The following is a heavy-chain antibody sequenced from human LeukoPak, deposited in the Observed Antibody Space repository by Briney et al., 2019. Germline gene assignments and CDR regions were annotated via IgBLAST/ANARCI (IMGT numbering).Heavy chain of an antibody. J-gene: IGHJ5*02. D-gene: IGHD5-12*01. CDR2: ISGSGGST. V-gene: IGHV3-23*01. CDR1: GFTFSSYA. Sequence: QSGGSLRLSCGASGFTFSSYAMNWVRQAPGKGLEWVSVISGSGGSTYYADSVKGRFTISRDNAKNSLYLQMNSLRAEDTAVYYCASPGEGYDWFDPWGQGTLVTVSS. CDR3: ASPGEGYDWFDP.